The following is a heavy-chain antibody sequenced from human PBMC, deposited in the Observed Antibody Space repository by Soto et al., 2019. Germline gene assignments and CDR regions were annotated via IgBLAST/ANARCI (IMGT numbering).Heavy chain of an antibody. Sequence: SETLSPTCSVSAGSISGSYWSWIRPSPGKGLEWLGYVYYTGSTNYRPSLRSRVSMSVDTSKKECCRRLGSVTAADTGVYFCASIVAVPGAHIDYWGQGTQVTVSS. V-gene: IGHV4-59*01. CDR1: AGSISGSY. CDR3: ASIVAVPGAHIDY. J-gene: IGHJ4*02. D-gene: IGHD6-19*01. CDR2: VYYTGST.